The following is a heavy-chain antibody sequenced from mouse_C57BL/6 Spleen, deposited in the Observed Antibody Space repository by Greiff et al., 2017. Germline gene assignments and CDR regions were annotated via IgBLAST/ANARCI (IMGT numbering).Heavy chain of an antibody. D-gene: IGHD1-1*01. CDR2: IDPETGGT. V-gene: IGHV1-15*01. J-gene: IGHJ2*01. CDR3: TRRFPYYYGSSYRYFDY. CDR1: GYTFTDYE. Sequence: QVQLKQSGAELVRPGASVTLSCKASGYTFTDYEMHWVKQTPVHGLEWIGAIDPETGGTAYNQKFKGKAILTADKSSSTAYMELRSLTSEDSAVYYCTRRFPYYYGSSYRYFDYWGQGTTLTVSS.